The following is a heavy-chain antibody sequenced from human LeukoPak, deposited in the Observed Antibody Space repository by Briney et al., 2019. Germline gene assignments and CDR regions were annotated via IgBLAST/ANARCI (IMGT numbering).Heavy chain of an antibody. J-gene: IGHJ4*02. D-gene: IGHD6-19*01. CDR3: ARDQGSVAGIRGFDY. CDR1: EFTVSSNY. V-gene: IGHV3-66*01. Sequence: GGSLRLSCAAPEFTVSSNYMSWVRQAPGKGLEWVSLIYSGGSTYYADSVKGRFTISRDNSKNTLYLQMNSLRAEDTAVYYCARDQGSVAGIRGFDYWGQGTLVTVSS. CDR2: IYSGGST.